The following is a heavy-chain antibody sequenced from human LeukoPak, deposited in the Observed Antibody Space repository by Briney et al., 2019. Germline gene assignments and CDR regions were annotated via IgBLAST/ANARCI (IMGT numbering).Heavy chain of an antibody. J-gene: IGHJ3*02. V-gene: IGHV3-7*01. CDR1: GFTLSIYG. CDR2: ITQDGSEK. Sequence: GGSLSLSCAASGFTLSIYGMSGVRHAPEKGLEWVASITQDGSEKHYVASVTGRFTISRDNAKNPPYLQMNSLRAEDTAVYYCARDKVRLPSPPDVAFDIWGQGTMVTVSS. CDR3: ARDKVRLPSPPDVAFDI. D-gene: IGHD4-11*01.